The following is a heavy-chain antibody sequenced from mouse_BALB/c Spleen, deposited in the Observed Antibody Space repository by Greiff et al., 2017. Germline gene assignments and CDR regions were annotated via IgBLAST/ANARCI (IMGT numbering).Heavy chain of an antibody. V-gene: IGHV5-15*02. Sequence: EVKLQESGGGLVQPGGSRKLSCAASGFTFSDYGMAWVRQAPGKGPEWVAFISNLAYSIYYADTVTGRFTISRENAKNTLYLEMSSLRSEDTAMYYCARVLRYYAMDYWGQGTSVTVSS. D-gene: IGHD1-1*01. CDR2: ISNLAYSI. J-gene: IGHJ4*01. CDR1: GFTFSDYG. CDR3: ARVLRYYAMDY.